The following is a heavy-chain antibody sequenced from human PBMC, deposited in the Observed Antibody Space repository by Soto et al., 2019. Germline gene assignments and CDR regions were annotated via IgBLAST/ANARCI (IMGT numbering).Heavy chain of an antibody. V-gene: IGHV2-5*02. J-gene: IGHJ5*02. CDR1: GFSLSTTGVG. Sequence: QITLKESGPTLVRPTQTLTLTCTFSGFSLSTTGVGVGWIRQPPGKALEWLALIYWDDDKRYSPSLKSRLTITKDTSKNEVILTMTNMDPVDTARYYCAQRLPHYGLGRKRGNWFDPWGQGTLVTVSS. CDR2: IYWDDDK. CDR3: AQRLPHYGLGRKRGNWFDP. D-gene: IGHD3-10*01.